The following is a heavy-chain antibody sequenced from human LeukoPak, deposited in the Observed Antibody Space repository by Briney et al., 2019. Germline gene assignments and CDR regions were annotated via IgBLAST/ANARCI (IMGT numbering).Heavy chain of an antibody. V-gene: IGHV3-21*01. CDR1: GFTFSSYS. D-gene: IGHD4-23*01. Sequence: GGSLRLSCAASGFTFSSYSMNWVRQAPGKGLGWVSSISSSSSYIYYADSVKGRFTISRDNAKNSLYLQMNSLRAEDTAVYYCARDRVNGGIFDYWGQGTLVTASS. J-gene: IGHJ4*02. CDR2: ISSSSSYI. CDR3: ARDRVNGGIFDY.